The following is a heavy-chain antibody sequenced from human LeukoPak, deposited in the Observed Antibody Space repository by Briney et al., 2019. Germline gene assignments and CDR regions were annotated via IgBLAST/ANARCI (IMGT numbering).Heavy chain of an antibody. Sequence: SETLSLTCAVYGGSFSGYYWSWIRQPPGKELEWIGEINHSGSTNYNPSLKSRVTISVDTSKNQFSLKLSSVTAADTAVYYCARPWIDYYDSSGYSRPDYYYYGMDVWGQGTTVTVSS. CDR1: GGSFSGYY. CDR2: INHSGST. D-gene: IGHD3-22*01. V-gene: IGHV4-34*01. J-gene: IGHJ6*02. CDR3: ARPWIDYYDSSGYSRPDYYYYGMDV.